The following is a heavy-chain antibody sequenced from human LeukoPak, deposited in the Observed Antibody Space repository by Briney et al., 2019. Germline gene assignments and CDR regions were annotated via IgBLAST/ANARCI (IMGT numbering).Heavy chain of an antibody. Sequence: SETLSLTCAVYGGSFSGYYWSWIRQPPGKGLEWIGEINHSGSTNYNPSLKSRVTISVDTSKNQFSLKLSSVTAADTAVYYCASGGYSGYEIWGQGTMVTVSS. CDR2: INHSGST. V-gene: IGHV4-34*01. CDR1: GGSFSGYY. D-gene: IGHD5-12*01. J-gene: IGHJ3*02. CDR3: ASGGYSGYEI.